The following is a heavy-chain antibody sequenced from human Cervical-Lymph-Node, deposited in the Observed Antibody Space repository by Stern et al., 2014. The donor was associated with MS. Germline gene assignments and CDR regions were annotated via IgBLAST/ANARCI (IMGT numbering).Heavy chain of an antibody. J-gene: IGHJ5*02. D-gene: IGHD6-13*01. CDR3: GRGQQSFDP. V-gene: IGHV1-3*04. CDR2: INTAKVDT. Sequence: VPLVHSGAEVKKPGASVTVSCKASGYTFTSYAVHWVRQPPGQRLEWMGRINTAKVDTYYSEKFQGRVTFTRDTSANTAYMELFSLTSEDTTVYYCGRGQQSFDPWGQGTLVTVSA. CDR1: GYTFTSYA.